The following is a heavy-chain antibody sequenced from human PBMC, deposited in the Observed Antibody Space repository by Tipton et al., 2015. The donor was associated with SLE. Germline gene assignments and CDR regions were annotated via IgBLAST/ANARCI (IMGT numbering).Heavy chain of an antibody. D-gene: IGHD6-13*01. Sequence: LRLSCAVYGGSFSGYYWSWIRQPPGKGLEWIGEIKHSGSTNYNPSLKSRVTISVDTSMNQFSLKLSSVTAADTAVYYCARLWQQLANWGQGTLVTVSP. CDR1: GGSFSGYY. CDR2: IKHSGST. J-gene: IGHJ4*02. CDR3: ARLWQQLAN. V-gene: IGHV4-34*01.